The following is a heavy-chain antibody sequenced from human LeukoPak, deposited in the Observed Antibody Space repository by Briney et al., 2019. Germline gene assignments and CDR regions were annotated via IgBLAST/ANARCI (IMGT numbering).Heavy chain of an antibody. Sequence: ASVRVSCKASGYTFTGYYMHWVRQAPGQGLEWMGWINLNSGGTNDAQKFQDRVTMTRDTSISTAYMELSRLRFDDTAVYYCARSPDILTGENFDYWGQGTLVTVSS. V-gene: IGHV1-2*02. CDR3: ARSPDILTGENFDY. D-gene: IGHD3-9*01. CDR1: GYTFTGYY. J-gene: IGHJ4*02. CDR2: INLNSGGT.